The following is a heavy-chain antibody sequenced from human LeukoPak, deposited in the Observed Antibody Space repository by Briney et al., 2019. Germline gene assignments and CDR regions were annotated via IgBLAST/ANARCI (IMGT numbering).Heavy chain of an antibody. V-gene: IGHV3-74*01. Sequence: GGSLRLSCAASRFTFSSYWMHWVRQAPGKGLVWVSRINSDGSSTSYADSVKGRFTISRDNAKNTLYLQMSSLRAEDTAVYYCARDPGQQWFDFFDYWGQGTLVTVSS. CDR1: RFTFSSYW. CDR2: INSDGSST. J-gene: IGHJ4*02. D-gene: IGHD6-19*01. CDR3: ARDPGQQWFDFFDY.